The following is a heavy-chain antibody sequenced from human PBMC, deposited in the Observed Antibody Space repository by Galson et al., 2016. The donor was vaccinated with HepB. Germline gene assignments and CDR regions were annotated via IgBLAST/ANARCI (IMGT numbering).Heavy chain of an antibody. D-gene: IGHD3-16*01. V-gene: IGHV5-51*01. CDR3: ARHRNSPQGETFDI. Sequence: QSGAEVKKPGESLKISCKVSGYIFTYNWIGWVRQMPGKGLEWMGIIYPGHSDPRYSPSLEGQVTISADTSISTAYLEWSSLKASDPAVCYCARHRNSPQGETFDIWGQGTVVTVAP. CDR1: GYIFTYNW. J-gene: IGHJ3*02. CDR2: IYPGHSDP.